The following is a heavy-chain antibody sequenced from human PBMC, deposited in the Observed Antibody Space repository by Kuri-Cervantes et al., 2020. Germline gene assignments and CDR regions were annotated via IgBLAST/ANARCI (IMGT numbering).Heavy chain of an antibody. D-gene: IGHD3-3*01. CDR2: ISGSGGST. V-gene: IGHV3-23*01. J-gene: IGHJ4*02. CDR1: GFTFGDYA. CDR3: AKREYDFWSGYLPFLFDY. Sequence: GESLKISCTASGFTFGDYAMSWVRQAPGKGLEWVSAISGSGGSTYCADSVKGRFTISRDNSKNTLYLQMNSLRAEDTAVYYCAKREYDFWSGYLPFLFDYWGQGTLVTVSS.